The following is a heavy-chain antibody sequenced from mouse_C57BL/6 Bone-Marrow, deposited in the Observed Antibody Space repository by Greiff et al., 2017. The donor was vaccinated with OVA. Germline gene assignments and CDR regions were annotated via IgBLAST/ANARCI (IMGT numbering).Heavy chain of an antibody. CDR3: TREADWDPPWFAY. Sequence: EVKLMESGKGLVKPGGSLKLSCAASGFTFSSYAMSWVRQTPEKRLEWVAYISSGGDYIYYADTVKGRFTISRDNARNTLYLQMSSLKSEDTAMYYCTREADWDPPWFAYWGQGTLVTVSA. CDR2: ISSGGDYI. J-gene: IGHJ3*01. D-gene: IGHD4-1*01. CDR1: GFTFSSYA. V-gene: IGHV5-9-1*02.